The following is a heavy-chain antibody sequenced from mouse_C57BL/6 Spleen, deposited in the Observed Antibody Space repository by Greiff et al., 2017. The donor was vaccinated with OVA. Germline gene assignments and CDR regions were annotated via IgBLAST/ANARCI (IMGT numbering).Heavy chain of an antibody. V-gene: IGHV1-61*01. Sequence: QVQLQHPGAELVRPGSSVKLSCKASGYTFTSYWMDWVKQRPGQGLEWIGNIYPSDSETHYNQKFKDKATLTVDKSSSTAYMQLSSLTSEDSAVYYCARFTTVVEDWYFDVWGTGTTVTVSS. J-gene: IGHJ1*03. D-gene: IGHD1-1*01. CDR2: IYPSDSET. CDR1: GYTFTSYW. CDR3: ARFTTVVEDWYFDV.